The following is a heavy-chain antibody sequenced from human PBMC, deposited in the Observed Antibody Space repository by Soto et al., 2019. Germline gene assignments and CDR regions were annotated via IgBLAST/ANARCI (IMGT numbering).Heavy chain of an antibody. CDR3: ARDGGSTFLPYYGMDV. V-gene: IGHV3-53*01. J-gene: IGHJ6*02. Sequence: EVQLVESGGGLIQPGGSLRLSCAASGLTVSSSYMSWVRQAPGKGPEWVSIMYSGGTTYYADSVRGRFTISRDNSKNSRYLQMNSLVAHDSSVYYCARDGGSTFLPYYGMDVWGQGTMVTVSS. D-gene: IGHD2-15*01. CDR1: GLTVSSSY. CDR2: MYSGGTT.